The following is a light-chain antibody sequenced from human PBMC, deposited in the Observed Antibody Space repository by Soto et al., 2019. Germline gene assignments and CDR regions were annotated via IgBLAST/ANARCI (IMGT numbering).Light chain of an antibody. J-gene: IGKJ5*01. V-gene: IGKV1-16*01. CDR1: QDINIY. Sequence: DIQMTQSPSSLSASVGDRVTITCRASQDINIYLAWFQQKPGKAPKSLIFGASSLQTGVPSRFSGSGSGTDFTLTINSLQPEDFATYYCQQLNSYPITFGQGTRLEIK. CDR2: GAS. CDR3: QQLNSYPIT.